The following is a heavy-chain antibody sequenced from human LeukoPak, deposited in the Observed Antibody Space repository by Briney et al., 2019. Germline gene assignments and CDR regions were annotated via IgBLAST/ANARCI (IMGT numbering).Heavy chain of an antibody. D-gene: IGHD5-18*01. CDR2: ISSSGSTI. V-gene: IGHV3-48*03. Sequence: PGGSLRLSCAASGFTFTTYEMTWVRQAPGKGLEWISYISSSGSTIYYADSVKGRFTISRDNAENSLSLQMSSLRAEDTAIYYCARTRGYSYGYLDYWGQGTLVIVSS. CDR3: ARTRGYSYGYLDY. J-gene: IGHJ4*02. CDR1: GFTFTTYE.